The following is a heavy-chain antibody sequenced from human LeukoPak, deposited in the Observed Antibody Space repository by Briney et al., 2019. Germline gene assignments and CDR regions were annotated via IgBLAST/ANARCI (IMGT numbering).Heavy chain of an antibody. J-gene: IGHJ3*02. V-gene: IGHV1-2*02. D-gene: IGHD3-22*01. CDR2: IDPDSGGT. CDR1: GYTFTDYY. CDR3: AREYYDSSGIKHAFDI. Sequence: ASVKVSCKAPGYTFTDYYIHWVRQAPGQGLEWMGCIDPDSGGTKYGQKFQGRVTMTRDTSINTAYMELSRLRSDDTAVYYCAREYYDSSGIKHAFDIWGQGTMVTVSS.